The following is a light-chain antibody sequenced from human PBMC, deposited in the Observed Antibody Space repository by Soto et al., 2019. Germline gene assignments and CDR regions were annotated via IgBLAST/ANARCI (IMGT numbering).Light chain of an antibody. J-gene: IGLJ1*01. V-gene: IGLV2-18*02. Sequence: QSALTQPASVSGSPGQSVTISCTGTSSDVGSYNHVSWYQQAPGTAPKLMIYEVSNRPSGVPDRFSGSKSGNTASLTISGLQPEDEADYYCYSFTTSDTYVFGTGTKVTVL. CDR3: YSFTTSDTYV. CDR1: SSDVGSYNH. CDR2: EVS.